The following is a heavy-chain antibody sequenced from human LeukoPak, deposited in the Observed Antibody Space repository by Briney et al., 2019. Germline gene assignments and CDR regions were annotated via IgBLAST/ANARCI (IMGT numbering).Heavy chain of an antibody. CDR1: RGSLSNYY. V-gene: IGHV4-34*01. J-gene: IGHJ4*02. Sequence: PSETLSLTSAVYRGSLSNYYWNWIRHPPGKGLEWIGGINQGGSALYNPSVKSRVTMSIDTSKTQFSLKLTSVTAADTAIYYCARDESHAHFNSWGQGTLVTVSS. CDR3: ARDESHAHFNS. CDR2: INQGGSA.